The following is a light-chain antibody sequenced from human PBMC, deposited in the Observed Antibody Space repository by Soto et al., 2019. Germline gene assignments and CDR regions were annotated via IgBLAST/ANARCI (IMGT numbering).Light chain of an antibody. CDR3: SAYRNSTTLL. CDR2: EVR. Sequence: QSVPTQPASVSRSPGQPITISCTRTTGHVGYYNYISWCQQHPDKAPKLMIYEVRKRLSWVSDRFSGSNSGNTSSLTISGLQAEDEADYYCSAYRNSTTLLFGSGTKVTVL. V-gene: IGLV2-14*01. J-gene: IGLJ1*01. CDR1: TGHVGYYNY.